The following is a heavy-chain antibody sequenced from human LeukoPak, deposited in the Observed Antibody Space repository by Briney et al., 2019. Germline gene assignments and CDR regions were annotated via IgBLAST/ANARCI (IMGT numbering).Heavy chain of an antibody. D-gene: IGHD4-17*01. CDR2: IYYSGST. V-gene: IGHV4-39*01. J-gene: IGHJ4*02. CDR3: ARQLGYGDYHFDY. Sequence: SETLSLTCTVSGGSISSYYWSWIRQPPGKGLEWIGSIYYSGSTYYNPSLKSRVTISVDTSKNQFSLKLSSVTAADTAVYYCARQLGYGDYHFDYWGQGTLVTVSS. CDR1: GGSISSYY.